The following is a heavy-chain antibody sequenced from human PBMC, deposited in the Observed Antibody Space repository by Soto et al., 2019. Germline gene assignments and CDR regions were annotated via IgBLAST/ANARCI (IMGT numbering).Heavy chain of an antibody. J-gene: IGHJ4*02. CDR1: GFTFSSYA. CDR3: ANPMRYGSGGDY. CDR2: ISGSGGST. V-gene: IGHV3-23*01. D-gene: IGHD6-19*01. Sequence: EVQLLESGGGLVQPGGSLRLSCAASGFTFSSYAMSWVRQAPGKGLEWVSAISGSGGSTYYADSVKGRFTISRDNSKNTLYLQMNSLRAEDTAVYYCANPMRYGSGGDYWGQGTLVTVSS.